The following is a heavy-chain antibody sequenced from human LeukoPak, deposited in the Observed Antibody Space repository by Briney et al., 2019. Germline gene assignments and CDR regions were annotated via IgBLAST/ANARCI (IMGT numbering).Heavy chain of an antibody. V-gene: IGHV4-59*11. CDR1: GGSISSHY. J-gene: IGHJ4*02. CDR3: ARRGVQSYFDY. D-gene: IGHD1-26*01. Sequence: SETLSLTCTVSGGSISSHYWSWIRQPPGKGLEWIGYVYYSGSTNYSPSLKSRVTISVDTSKNQFSLKLSSVTAADTAVYYCARRGVQSYFDYWGQGTLVTVSS. CDR2: VYYSGST.